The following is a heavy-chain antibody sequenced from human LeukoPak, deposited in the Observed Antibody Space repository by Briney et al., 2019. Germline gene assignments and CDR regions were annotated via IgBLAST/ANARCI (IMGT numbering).Heavy chain of an antibody. CDR3: ARVGAPYSGSYPSPDY. Sequence: SVKVSCKASGGTINSYAISWVRQAPGQGLEWMGRIVPILGIANYAQKFQGRVTITADKSTSTAYMELSSLRAEDTAVYYCARVGAPYSGSYPSPDYWGQGTLVTVSS. CDR2: IVPILGIA. CDR1: GGTINSYA. D-gene: IGHD1-26*01. V-gene: IGHV1-69*04. J-gene: IGHJ4*02.